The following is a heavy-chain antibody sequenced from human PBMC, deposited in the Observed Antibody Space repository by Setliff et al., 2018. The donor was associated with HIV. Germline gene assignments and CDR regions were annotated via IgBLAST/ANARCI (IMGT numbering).Heavy chain of an antibody. Sequence: ALVKVSCKASGYTFTSYYIHWVRQAPGQGLEWMGIINPSGGSTSYAQKFQGRVTMTRDTSTSTVYMELSSLRSEDTAVYYCARGDPASYYNFWSGYASETFDIWGQGTMVTVSS. D-gene: IGHD3-3*01. CDR3: ARGDPASYYNFWSGYASETFDI. J-gene: IGHJ3*02. CDR1: GYTFTSYY. CDR2: INPSGGST. V-gene: IGHV1-46*01.